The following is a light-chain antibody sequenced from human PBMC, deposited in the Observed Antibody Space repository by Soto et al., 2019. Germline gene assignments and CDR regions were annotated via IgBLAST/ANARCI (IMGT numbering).Light chain of an antibody. Sequence: QSALTQPPSASGTPGQRVTISCSGSSSNIGTNTVNWYQQFPGSAPQLLLYSTNQRPSGFPGRFSGSKSRTSASLAISGFQYEDEGDYYCAKWDGSLDVVLFGGGTKVTVL. V-gene: IGLV1-44*01. J-gene: IGLJ2*01. CDR1: SSNIGTNT. CDR2: STN. CDR3: AKWDGSLDVVL.